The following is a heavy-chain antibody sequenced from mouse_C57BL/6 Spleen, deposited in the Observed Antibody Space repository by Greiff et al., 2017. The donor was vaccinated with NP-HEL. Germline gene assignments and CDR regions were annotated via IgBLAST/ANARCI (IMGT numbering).Heavy chain of an antibody. D-gene: IGHD2-1*01. V-gene: IGHV1-82*01. CDR1: GYAFSSSW. Sequence: QVQLQQSGPELVKPGASVKISCKASGYAFSSSWMNWVKQRPGKGLEWIGRIYPGDGDTNYNGKFKGKATLTADKSSSTAYMQLSSLTSEDSAVYFCATDYYGNYPFAYWGQGTLVTVSA. CDR3: ATDYYGNYPFAY. CDR2: IYPGDGDT. J-gene: IGHJ3*01.